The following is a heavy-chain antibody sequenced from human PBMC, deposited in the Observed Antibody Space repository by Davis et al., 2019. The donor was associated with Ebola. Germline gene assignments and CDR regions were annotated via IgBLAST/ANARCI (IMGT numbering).Heavy chain of an antibody. CDR3: ARRSSDCSSTSCAYYYYMDV. CDR1: GFTVSSNY. Sequence: GESLKISCAASGFTVSSNYMSWVRQAPGKGLEWVSVIYSGGSTYYADSVKGRFTISRDNSKNTLYLQMNSLRAEDTVLYYCARRSSDCSSTSCAYYYYMDVWGKGTTVTVSS. J-gene: IGHJ6*03. CDR2: IYSGGST. D-gene: IGHD2-2*01. V-gene: IGHV3-53*01.